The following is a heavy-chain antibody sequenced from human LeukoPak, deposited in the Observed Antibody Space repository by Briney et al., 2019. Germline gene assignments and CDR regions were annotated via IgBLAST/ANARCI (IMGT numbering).Heavy chain of an antibody. D-gene: IGHD6-13*01. CDR1: GGTFSSYA. CDR3: ARGTPTYSSSWIPDYYYMDV. Sequence: GASVKVSCTASGGTFSSYAISWVRQAPGQGLEWMGGIIPIFGTANYAQKFQGRVTITADESTSTAYMELSSLRSEDTAVYYCARGTPTYSSSWIPDYYYMDVWGKGTTVTISS. V-gene: IGHV1-69*13. J-gene: IGHJ6*03. CDR2: IIPIFGTA.